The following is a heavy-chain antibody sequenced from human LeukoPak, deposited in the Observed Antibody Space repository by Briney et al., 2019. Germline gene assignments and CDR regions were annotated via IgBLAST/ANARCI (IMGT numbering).Heavy chain of an antibody. D-gene: IGHD3-10*01. CDR2: ITSNSGYI. CDR1: GFDFSAYS. J-gene: IGHJ5*02. V-gene: IGHV3-21*01. CDR3: ARDHNFDQSGGGFDP. Sequence: GGSLRLSCAASGFDFSAYSMNWVGQAPGKGLEWVSSITSNSGYIHYADSVKGRFTSSRDNGKDSLDLQMSRLSAEDTAVYSCARDHNFDQSGGGFDPWGQGTLVTVSS.